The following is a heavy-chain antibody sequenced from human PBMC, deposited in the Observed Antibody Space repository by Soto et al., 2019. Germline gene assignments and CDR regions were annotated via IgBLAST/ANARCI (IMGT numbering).Heavy chain of an antibody. CDR1: GFTFSSYG. J-gene: IGHJ4*02. D-gene: IGHD6-19*01. CDR3: ARAPIYSSGWSALDY. Sequence: QVQLVESGGGVVQPGRSLRLSCAASGFTFSSYGMHWVRQAPGKGLEWVAVIWYDGSNKYYADSVKGRFTISRDNSKNTLYLQMNSLRAEDTAVYYCARAPIYSSGWSALDYWGQGTLVTVSS. CDR2: IWYDGSNK. V-gene: IGHV3-33*01.